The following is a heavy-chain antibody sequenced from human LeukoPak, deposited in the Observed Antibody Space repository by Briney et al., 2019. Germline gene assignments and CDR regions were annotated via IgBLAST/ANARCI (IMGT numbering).Heavy chain of an antibody. CDR1: GFTVSSNY. V-gene: IGHV3-53*01. CDR3: ASLDSSGFAFDY. Sequence: PGGSLRLSCAASGFTVSSNYMSWVRQAPGKGLEWVSVIYSGGSTYYADSVKGRFTISGNNSKNTLYLQMNSLRAEDTAVYYCASLDSSGFAFDYWGQGTLVTVSS. D-gene: IGHD3-22*01. CDR2: IYSGGST. J-gene: IGHJ4*02.